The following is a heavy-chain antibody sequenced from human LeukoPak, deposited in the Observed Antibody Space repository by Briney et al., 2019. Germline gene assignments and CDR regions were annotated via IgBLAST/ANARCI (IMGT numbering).Heavy chain of an antibody. D-gene: IGHD3-3*01. CDR3: ARRNYDFWSGFPNWFDP. CDR1: GGSISSNYY. Sequence: KSSETLSLTCTVSGGSISSNYYWGWIRQPPGKGLEWIGSIYYSGSTYYNPSLKSRVTISVDTSKNQFSLKLSSVTAADTAVYYCARRNYDFWSGFPNWFDPWGQGTLVTVSS. CDR2: IYYSGST. J-gene: IGHJ5*02. V-gene: IGHV4-39*01.